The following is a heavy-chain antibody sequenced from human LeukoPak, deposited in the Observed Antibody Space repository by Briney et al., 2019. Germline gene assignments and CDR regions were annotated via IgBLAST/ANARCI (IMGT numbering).Heavy chain of an antibody. V-gene: IGHV4-38-2*01. D-gene: IGHD2-2*01. CDR3: ARRYCSSTSCYRRGAFDI. J-gene: IGHJ3*02. CDR2: IYHSGST. Sequence: PSETLSLTCAVSGYSISSGYYWGWIRRPPGKGLEWIGSIYHSGSTYYNPSLKSRVTISVDTSKNQFSLKLSSVTAADTAVYYCARRYCSSTSCYRRGAFDIWGQGTMVTVSS. CDR1: GYSISSGYY.